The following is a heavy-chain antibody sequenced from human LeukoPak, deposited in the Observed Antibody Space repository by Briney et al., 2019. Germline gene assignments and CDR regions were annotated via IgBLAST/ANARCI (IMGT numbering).Heavy chain of an antibody. Sequence: SETLSLTCTVSGYSISSGYYWGWIRQPPGKGLEWIGIIYHSGSTYYNPSLKSRVTISVDTSKNQFSLKLSSVTDADTDVYYCARDFGDYTTPFEYWGQGTLVSVSS. J-gene: IGHJ4*02. CDR3: ARDFGDYTTPFEY. V-gene: IGHV4-38-2*02. CDR2: IYHSGST. D-gene: IGHD3-3*01. CDR1: GYSISSGYY.